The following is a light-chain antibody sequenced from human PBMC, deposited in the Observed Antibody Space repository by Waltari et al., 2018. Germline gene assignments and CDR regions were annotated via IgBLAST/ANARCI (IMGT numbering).Light chain of an antibody. CDR1: SPDLGVYNY. J-gene: IGLJ2*01. CDR2: EVS. CDR3: ASFAGSNTL. V-gene: IGLV2-8*01. Sequence: QSALTQPPSASGSPGQSVTMSCTGTSPDLGVYNYVSWYQQHPGQAPKPLIYEVSERPSGVPDRFSGSKSGNTASLTVSGLQPEDEADYYCASFAGSNTLFGGGTKLTVL.